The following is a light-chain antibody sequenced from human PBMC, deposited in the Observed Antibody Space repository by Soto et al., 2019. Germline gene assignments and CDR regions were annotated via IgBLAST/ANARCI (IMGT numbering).Light chain of an antibody. CDR3: QSYDSSLSVV. CDR1: SSNIGAGYD. J-gene: IGLJ2*01. V-gene: IGLV1-40*01. Sequence: QSVLTQPPSVSGAPGQRVTISCTGSSSNIGAGYDVHWYQQLPGTAPKLLIYGNSNRPSGVPERFSGSKSGTSASLAITGLQAEDDADYYCQSYDSSLSVVFGGGTKLTVL. CDR2: GNS.